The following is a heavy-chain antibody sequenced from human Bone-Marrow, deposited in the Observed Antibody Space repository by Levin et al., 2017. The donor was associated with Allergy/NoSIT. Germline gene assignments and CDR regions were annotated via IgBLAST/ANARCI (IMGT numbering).Heavy chain of an antibody. Sequence: PSETLSLTCTVSGGSIYTYYWSWIRQPAGEGLEWIGRIHTSGSTDYNPSLKSRVTMSIDTSKIQFSLKLNSVTAADTAVYYCARGNIRGRTYTVWFDPWGQGTLVTVSS. J-gene: IGHJ5*02. CDR2: IHTSGST. D-gene: IGHD2/OR15-2a*01. V-gene: IGHV4-4*07. CDR3: ARGNIRGRTYTVWFDP. CDR1: GGSIYTYY.